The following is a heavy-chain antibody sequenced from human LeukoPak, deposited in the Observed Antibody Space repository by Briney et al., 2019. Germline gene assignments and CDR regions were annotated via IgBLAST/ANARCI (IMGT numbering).Heavy chain of an antibody. V-gene: IGHV1-46*01. CDR3: ARDNSVGDSAWWFDP. CDR2: INPTGGST. Sequence: ASVKVSCKASGYTFTSYYMHWVRQAPGQGLEWMGLINPTGGSTGYAQKFQGRVTMTRDMATSTDYMEVSSLRSEDTAVYYCARDNSVGDSAWWFDPWGQGTLVTVSS. CDR1: GYTFTSYY. D-gene: IGHD5-12*01. J-gene: IGHJ5*02.